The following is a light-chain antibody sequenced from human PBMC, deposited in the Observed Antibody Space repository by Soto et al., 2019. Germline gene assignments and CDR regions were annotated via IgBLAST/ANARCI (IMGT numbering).Light chain of an antibody. CDR3: QQYGSSPRT. CDR1: HSVTSPF. CDR2: STS. V-gene: IGKV3-20*01. Sequence: IVLTQSPCTLSFSPWEGSTLSFMASHSVTSPFLAWYQQKPGQPPRLLIYSTSGRATGIPDRFSGSGSGTDFTLTISSLEPEDSAVYYCQQYGSSPRTFGQGTKVDIK. J-gene: IGKJ1*01.